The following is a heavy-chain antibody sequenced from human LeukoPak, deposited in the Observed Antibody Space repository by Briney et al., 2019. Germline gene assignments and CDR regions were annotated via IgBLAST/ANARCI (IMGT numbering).Heavy chain of an antibody. CDR1: GGSISSGGYY. J-gene: IGHJ3*02. Sequence: SETLSLTCTVSGGSISSGGYYWSWIRQHPGKGLEWIGYIYYSGSTYYNPSLKSRVTIAVDTSKNQFSLKLSSVTAADTAVYYCAREPPGPRAFDIWGQGTMVTVSS. CDR2: IYYSGST. CDR3: AREPPGPRAFDI. D-gene: IGHD1-14*01. V-gene: IGHV4-31*03.